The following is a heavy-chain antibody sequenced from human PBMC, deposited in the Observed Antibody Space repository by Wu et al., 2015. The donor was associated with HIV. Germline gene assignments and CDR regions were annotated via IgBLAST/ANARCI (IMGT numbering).Heavy chain of an antibody. J-gene: IGHJ4*02. V-gene: IGHV1-8*03. CDR2: MNPKSGNT. Sequence: QVQLVQSGADMKKPGASVRVSCKSSGYTFSNYDINWVRQATGQGLEWMGWMNPKSGNTGFAQTFQGRITITRNVSMTTAYMDLNSLRSEDTAVYYCARGYSYGSDRYIIDYWGQGTLVTVSS. CDR3: ARGYSYGSDRYIIDY. CDR1: GYTFSNYD. D-gene: IGHD6-25*01.